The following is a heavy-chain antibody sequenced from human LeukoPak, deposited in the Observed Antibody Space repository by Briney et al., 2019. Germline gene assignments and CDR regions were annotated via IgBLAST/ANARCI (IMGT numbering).Heavy chain of an antibody. CDR1: GFTFSNYA. D-gene: IGHD7-27*01. CDR2: ISASGGST. Sequence: GGSLRLSCAASGFTFSNYAMTWVRQAPGKGLEWVSPISASGGSTYYADSVKGRFTISRDTSKNTVYLQMNSLRAEDTAVYYCAKDRPLNWGYHFDYWGQGTLVTVSS. V-gene: IGHV3-23*01. J-gene: IGHJ4*02. CDR3: AKDRPLNWGYHFDY.